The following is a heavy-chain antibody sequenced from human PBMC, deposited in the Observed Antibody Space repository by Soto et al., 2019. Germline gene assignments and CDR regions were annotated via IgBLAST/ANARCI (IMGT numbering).Heavy chain of an antibody. V-gene: IGHV3-23*01. CDR3: AKDSGSYNELDC. CDR1: GFTFNTYA. CDR2: IGSSGRST. Sequence: EVQLLESGGGLVQPGGSLRLSCGASGFTFNTYAMTWVRQAPGKGLEWVSAIGSSGRSTYYADSVKGRFTISRDNSKNTLYLQMNSLRAEETALYYWAKDSGSYNELDCWGQGTLFTVSS. D-gene: IGHD1-1*01. J-gene: IGHJ4*02.